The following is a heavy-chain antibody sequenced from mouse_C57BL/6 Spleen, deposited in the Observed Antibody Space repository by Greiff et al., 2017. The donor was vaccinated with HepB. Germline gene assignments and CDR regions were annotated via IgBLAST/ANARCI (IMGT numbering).Heavy chain of an antibody. V-gene: IGHV5-6*01. J-gene: IGHJ2*01. CDR3: ARDYYGSSADY. CDR2: ISSGGSYT. CDR1: GFTFSSYG. D-gene: IGHD1-1*01. Sequence: EVQGVESGGDLVKPGGSLKLSCAASGFTFSSYGMSWVRQTPDKRLEWVATISSGGSYTYYPDSVKGRFTISRDNAKNTLYLQMSSLKSEDTAMYYCARDYYGSSADYWAQGTTLTVAS.